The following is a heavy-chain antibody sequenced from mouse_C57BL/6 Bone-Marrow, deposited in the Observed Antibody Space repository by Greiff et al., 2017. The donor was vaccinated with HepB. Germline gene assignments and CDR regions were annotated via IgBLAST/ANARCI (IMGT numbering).Heavy chain of an antibody. V-gene: IGHV1-50*01. CDR1: GYTFTSYW. CDR2: IDPSDSYT. J-gene: IGHJ2*01. Sequence: QVQLQQPGAELVKPGASVKLSCKASGYTFTSYWMQWVKQRPGQGLEWIGEIDPSDSYTNYNQKFKGKATLTVDTTSSTAYMQLSSLTSEDSAVYYCESGELGRDYWGQGTTLTVSS. D-gene: IGHD4-1*01. CDR3: ESGELGRDY.